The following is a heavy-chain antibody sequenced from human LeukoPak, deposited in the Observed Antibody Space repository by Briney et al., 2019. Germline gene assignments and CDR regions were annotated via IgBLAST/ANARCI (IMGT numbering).Heavy chain of an antibody. CDR3: ARGSPYAS. D-gene: IGHD1-26*01. CDR2: IHYTGTT. Sequence: SETLSLTCTVSGGSISGSSSYWGWIRQPPGKGLDYIGSIHYTGTTYYNPSLKSRVTLSVDTSQNQFSLKLTSVTAADTAVYYCARGSPYASWGQGTLVTVSP. J-gene: IGHJ5*02. V-gene: IGHV4-39*01. CDR1: GGSISGSSSY.